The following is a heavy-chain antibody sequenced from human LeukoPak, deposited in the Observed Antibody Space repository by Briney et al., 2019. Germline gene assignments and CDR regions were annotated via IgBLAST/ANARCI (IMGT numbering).Heavy chain of an antibody. CDR3: ARGGLRVMVYRLYYMDV. V-gene: IGHV1-2*02. D-gene: IGHD2-8*01. CDR2: INSNSGDT. J-gene: IGHJ6*03. CDR1: GYSFTGYY. Sequence: ASVKVSCKASGYSFTGYYMHWVRQAPGQGLEWMGWINSNSGDTKYQGRVTMTRDTSISTAYMELTRLRSDDTAVYYCARGGLRVMVYRLYYMDVWGKGTTVTVSS.